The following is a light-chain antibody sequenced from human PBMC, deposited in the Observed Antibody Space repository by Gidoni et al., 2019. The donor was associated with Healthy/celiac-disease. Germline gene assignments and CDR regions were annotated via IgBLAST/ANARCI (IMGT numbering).Light chain of an antibody. CDR1: QSISSY. CDR3: QQSYSTPART. J-gene: IGKJ5*01. Sequence: DIQMTQTPSSLSASVRDRVTITCRASQSISSYLKWYQQKTGNAPKLLIYAASSLKSGVPSRFSGSGSETDFTLTISSLQPEDFATYYCQQSYSTPARTFGQGTRLEIK. V-gene: IGKV1-39*01. CDR2: AAS.